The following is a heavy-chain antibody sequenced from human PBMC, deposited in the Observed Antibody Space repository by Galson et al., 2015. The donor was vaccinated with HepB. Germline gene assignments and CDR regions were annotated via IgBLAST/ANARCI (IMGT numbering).Heavy chain of an antibody. J-gene: IGHJ4*02. V-gene: IGHV6-1*01. D-gene: IGHD2-15*01. Sequence: CAISGDSVSSNSAAWNWIRQSPSRGLEWLGRTYYRSKWYNDYAISVRSRITIKPDTSKNQFSLHLSSVTPEDTAVYYCARLEVGDSWGQGTLVTVSS. CDR3: ARLEVGDS. CDR2: TYYRSKWYN. CDR1: GDSVSSNSAA.